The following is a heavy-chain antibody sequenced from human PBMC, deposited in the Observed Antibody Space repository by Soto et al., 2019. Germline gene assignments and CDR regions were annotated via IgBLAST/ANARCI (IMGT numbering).Heavy chain of an antibody. V-gene: IGHV4-34*01. Sequence: ETLSRTCSVYGGSFSGYYWSWIRQPPGKGLEWIGEINHSGSTNYNPSLKSRVTISVDTSKNQFSLKLSYVTAADTAVYYCERDAIFGVASGVIDYWGQGTLVTVYS. CDR1: GGSFSGYY. J-gene: IGHJ4*02. CDR3: ERDAIFGVASGVIDY. CDR2: INHSGST. D-gene: IGHD3-3*01.